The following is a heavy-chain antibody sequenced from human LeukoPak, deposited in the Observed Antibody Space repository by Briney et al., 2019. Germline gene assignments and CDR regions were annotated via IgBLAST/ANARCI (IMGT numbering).Heavy chain of an antibody. V-gene: IGHV1-18*01. CDR2: ISAYNGNT. CDR1: GYTFTSYG. Sequence: RASVKVSCKASGYTFTSYGISWVRQAPGQGLEWMGWISAYNGNTNYAQNLQGRVTMTTDTSTSTAYMELRSLRSDDTAVYYCARGQTPYYYDSSGFFDVFDIWGQGTMVTVSS. CDR3: ARGQTPYYYDSSGFFDVFDI. D-gene: IGHD3-22*01. J-gene: IGHJ3*02.